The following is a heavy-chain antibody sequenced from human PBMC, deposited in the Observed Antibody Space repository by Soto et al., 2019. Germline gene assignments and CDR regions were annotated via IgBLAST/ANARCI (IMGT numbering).Heavy chain of an antibody. Sequence: PGGSLRLSCAASGFTFSSYSMSWVRQAPGKGLEWVSAISGSGGSTYYADSVKGRFTISRDNSKNTLYLQMNSLRAEDTAVYYWAKENSSWYNAPFDYWGQGTLVTVSS. CDR3: AKENSSWYNAPFDY. J-gene: IGHJ4*02. V-gene: IGHV3-23*01. CDR1: GFTFSSYS. D-gene: IGHD6-13*01. CDR2: ISGSGGST.